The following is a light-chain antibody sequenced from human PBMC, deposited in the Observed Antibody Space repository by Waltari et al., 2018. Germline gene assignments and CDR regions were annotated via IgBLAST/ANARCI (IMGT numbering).Light chain of an antibody. V-gene: IGKV3-11*01. Sequence: EIVLTQSPATLSLSPGERATLSCRASQSVSSYLAWYQQKPSQAPRLLIYDASNRAPGIPARFSGSGAGTDFTLTISSLEPEDLAVYYCQQRSNWPLTFGGGTKVEIK. CDR3: QQRSNWPLT. CDR2: DAS. CDR1: QSVSSY. J-gene: IGKJ4*01.